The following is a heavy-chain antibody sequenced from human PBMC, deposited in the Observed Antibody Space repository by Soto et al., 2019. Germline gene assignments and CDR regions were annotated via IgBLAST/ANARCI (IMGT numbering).Heavy chain of an antibody. J-gene: IGHJ6*02. D-gene: IGHD3-16*01. V-gene: IGHV6-1*01. CDR2: TYYRSKWYN. CDR3: ARARSLRGGSNYGMDV. CDR1: GDSFSSNSAA. Sequence: PAQTLSLTCAISGDSFSSNSAAWNWIRQSPSRGLEWLGRTYYRSKWYNDYAVSVKSRITINPDTSKNQFSLQLNSVTPEDTAVYYCARARSLRGGSNYGMDVWGQGTTVTVSS.